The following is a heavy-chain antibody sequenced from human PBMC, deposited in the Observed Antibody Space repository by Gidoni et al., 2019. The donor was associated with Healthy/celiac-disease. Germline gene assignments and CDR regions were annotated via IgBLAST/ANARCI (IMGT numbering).Heavy chain of an antibody. Sequence: QVQLVQSGAEVKKPGASVSVSCMPSVYTLPSSYMHWVRQAPGQGLEWMGIINPSGGSKSYAQKFQGRVTMTRDTSTSTVYMELSSLRSEDTAVYYCAREQQWLVRTEPYYYYYYGMDVWGQGTTVTVSS. D-gene: IGHD6-19*01. CDR2: INPSGGSK. V-gene: IGHV1-46*01. CDR1: VYTLPSSY. J-gene: IGHJ6*02. CDR3: AREQQWLVRTEPYYYYYYGMDV.